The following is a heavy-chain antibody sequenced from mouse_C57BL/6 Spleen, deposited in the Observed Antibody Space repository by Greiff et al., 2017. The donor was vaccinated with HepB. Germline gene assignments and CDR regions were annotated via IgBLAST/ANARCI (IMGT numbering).Heavy chain of an antibody. CDR3: ARGYSNYYYAMDY. J-gene: IGHJ4*01. D-gene: IGHD2-5*01. V-gene: IGHV1-7*01. Sequence: QVQLQQSGAELAKPGASVKLSCKASGYTFTSYWMHWVKQRPGQGLEWIGYINPSSGYTKYNQKFKDKATLTADKSSSTAYMQLSSLTYEDSEVYYCARGYSNYYYAMDYWGQGTSVTVSS. CDR2: INPSSGYT. CDR1: GYTFTSYW.